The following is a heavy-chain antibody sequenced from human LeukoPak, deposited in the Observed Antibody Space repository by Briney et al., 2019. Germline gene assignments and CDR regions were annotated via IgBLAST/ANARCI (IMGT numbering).Heavy chain of an antibody. D-gene: IGHD2-2*01. CDR2: IRSKANSYAT. CDR1: GFTFSGSA. CDR3: TRPGYCSSTSCPDY. Sequence: GGSLRLSCAASGFTFSGSAMHWVRQASGKGLEWVGLIRSKANSYATEYAASVKGRFTISRDDSKNTAYLQMNSLKTEDTAVYYCTRPGYCSSTSCPDYWGQGTLVTVSS. V-gene: IGHV3-73*01. J-gene: IGHJ4*02.